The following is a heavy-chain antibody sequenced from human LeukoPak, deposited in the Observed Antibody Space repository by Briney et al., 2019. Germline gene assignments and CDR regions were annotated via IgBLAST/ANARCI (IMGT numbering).Heavy chain of an antibody. CDR2: ISYDGSNK. J-gene: IGHJ3*02. V-gene: IGHV3-30-3*01. CDR1: GFTFSSYA. D-gene: IGHD6-19*01. CDR3: AREHSSGWTPEDAFDI. Sequence: GRSLRLSCAASGFTFSSYAMHWVRQAPGKGLEWVAVISYDGSNKYYADSVKGRFTISRDNSKNTLYLQRNSLRAEDTAVYYCAREHSSGWTPEDAFDIWGQGTMVTVSS.